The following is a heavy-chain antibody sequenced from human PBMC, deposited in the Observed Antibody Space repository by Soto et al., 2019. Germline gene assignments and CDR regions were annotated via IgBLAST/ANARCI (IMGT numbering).Heavy chain of an antibody. CDR3: ARLKNVKLFDY. V-gene: IGHV4-39*01. Sequence: QLQLQESGPGLVKPSETLSLTCTVSGGSISSSSYYWGWIRQPPGKGLEWIGSIYYSGSTYYNPSLKSRVTISVDTSKNQFSLKLSSVTAADTAVYYCARLKNVKLFDYWGQGTLVTVSS. CDR2: IYYSGST. J-gene: IGHJ4*02. CDR1: GGSISSSSYY.